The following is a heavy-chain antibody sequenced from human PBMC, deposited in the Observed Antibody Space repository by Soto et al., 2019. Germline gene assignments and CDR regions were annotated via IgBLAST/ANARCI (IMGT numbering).Heavy chain of an antibody. CDR1: GFIFGGHA. CDR2: INWIGGST. CDR3: ARHGGTPDLYFDY. Sequence: GGSLRLSCAAPGFIFGGHAMRWVPQVPGKGLEWVSAINWIGGSTNYADSMKGRFTISRDNAKNSLYLQISSLRAEDTALYYCARHGGTPDLYFDYWGQGTPVTVSS. D-gene: IGHD3-16*01. V-gene: IGHV3-20*04. J-gene: IGHJ4*02.